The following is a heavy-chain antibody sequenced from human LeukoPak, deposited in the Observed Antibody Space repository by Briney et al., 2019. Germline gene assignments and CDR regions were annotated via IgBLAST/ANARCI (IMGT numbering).Heavy chain of an antibody. CDR3: ARERHYDSSGYKGYGMDV. V-gene: IGHV3-21*01. D-gene: IGHD3-22*01. CDR1: GFTFSSYS. J-gene: IGHJ6*02. CDR2: ISSSSSYI. Sequence: GGSLRLSCAASGFTFSSYSMNWVRQAPGKGLEWVSSISSSSSYIYYADSVKGRFTISRDNAKNSLYLQMNSLRAEDTAVYYCARERHYDSSGYKGYGMDVWGQGTTVTVSS.